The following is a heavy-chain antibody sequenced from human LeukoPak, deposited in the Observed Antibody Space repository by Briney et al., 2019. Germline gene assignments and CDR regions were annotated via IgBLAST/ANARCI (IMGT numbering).Heavy chain of an antibody. D-gene: IGHD5-12*01. CDR1: GFNLSSYW. CDR2: LHADGNEK. J-gene: IGHJ4*02. Sequence: GGSLRLSCAASGFNLSSYWMSWVRQAPGKGLEWVARLHADGNEKYFVHSVKGRFTVSRDNAKNSLYLQMNSLRVEDTAVYYCARGGYSFDYLGQGTLVTVSS. V-gene: IGHV3-7*01. CDR3: ARGGYSFDY.